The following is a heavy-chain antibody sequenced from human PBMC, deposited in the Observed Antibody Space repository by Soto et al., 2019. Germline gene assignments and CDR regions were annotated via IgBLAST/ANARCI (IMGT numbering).Heavy chain of an antibody. CDR1: GFTFSSNG. D-gene: IGHD2-8*01. J-gene: IGHJ4*02. CDR2: IWFDGSKK. V-gene: IGHV3-33*01. CDR3: AREGSQDVMYADY. Sequence: QVQLVESGGGVVQPGRSLTLCCAASGFTFSSNGMHWVRQAPGKGLEWVAIIWFDGSKKYYADSVKGRFTISRDNSKNTLCLQLSSLRAEDTAIYFCAREGSQDVMYADYWGQGTLVTVSS.